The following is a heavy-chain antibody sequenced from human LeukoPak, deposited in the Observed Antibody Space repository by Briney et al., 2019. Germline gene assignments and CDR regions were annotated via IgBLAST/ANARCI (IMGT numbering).Heavy chain of an antibody. CDR1: GGSFSGYY. V-gene: IGHV4-34*01. J-gene: IGHJ6*02. CDR2: INHSGGT. D-gene: IGHD6-19*01. Sequence: SETLSLTCAVYGGSFSGYYWSWIRQPPGKGLEWIGEINHSGGTNYNPSLKSRVTISVDTSKNQFSLKLSSVTAADTAVYYCARQWLRYGMDVWGQGTTVTVSS. CDR3: ARQWLRYGMDV.